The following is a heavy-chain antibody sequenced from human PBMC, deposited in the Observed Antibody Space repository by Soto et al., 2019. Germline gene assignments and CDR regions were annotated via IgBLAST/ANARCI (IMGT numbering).Heavy chain of an antibody. D-gene: IGHD3-16*01. J-gene: IGHJ5*02. CDR2: IYHSGKS. Sequence: AESLSLTCAGSGGSINNYYRSWVRETPGNGLEWIANIYHSGKSNHNPSLKSRVIISVDTPDKQFCLPLTSVTAADTDVYYCVKGGFNGRGDWFDPWGQGTPVTVSS. CDR1: GGSINNYY. V-gene: IGHV4-59*01. CDR3: VKGGFNGRGDWFDP.